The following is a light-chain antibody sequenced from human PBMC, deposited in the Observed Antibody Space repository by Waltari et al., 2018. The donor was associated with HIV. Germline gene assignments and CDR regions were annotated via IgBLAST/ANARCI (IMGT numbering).Light chain of an antibody. CDR3: VLYVGSGIWV. J-gene: IGLJ3*02. CDR2: NTN. CDR1: SGSVSGRSS. Sequence: QTVVTQESSLSVSPGGTVTLTCGLSSGSVSGRSSPRWYQQTPGQAPLTLIYNTNTRSAGVPDRFSDSILGNKAALTISGAQADDECDYHCVLYVGSGIWVFGGGTKLTVL. V-gene: IGLV8-61*01.